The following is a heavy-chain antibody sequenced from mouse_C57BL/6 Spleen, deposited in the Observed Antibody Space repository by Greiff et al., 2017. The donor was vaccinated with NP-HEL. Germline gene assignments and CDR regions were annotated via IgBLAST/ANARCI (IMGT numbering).Heavy chain of an antibody. J-gene: IGHJ4*01. V-gene: IGHV5-9-1*02. CDR2: ISSGGDYI. Sequence: EVQVVESGEGLVKPGGSLKLSCAASGFTFSSYAMSWVRQTPEKRLEWVAYISSGGDYIYYAEPVKGRFTISRDNARNTLYLQMSRLKSEDTAMYYCTRSSSYDKGDYYAMDYWGQGTSVTVSS. CDR1: GFTFSSYA. CDR3: TRSSSYDKGDYYAMDY. D-gene: IGHD2-12*01.